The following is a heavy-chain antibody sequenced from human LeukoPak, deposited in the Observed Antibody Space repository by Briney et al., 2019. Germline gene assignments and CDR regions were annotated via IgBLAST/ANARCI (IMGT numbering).Heavy chain of an antibody. CDR3: AKDHTTYYYDSSGYYPDY. CDR2: ISYDGSNK. CDR1: GFTFSSYG. D-gene: IGHD3-22*01. Sequence: PGRSLRLSCAASGFTFSSYGMHWVRQAPGKGLEWVAVISYDGSNKYYADSVKGRFTISRDNSKNTLYLQMNSLRAEDTAVYYCAKDHTTYYYDSSGYYPDYWGQGTLVTVSS. V-gene: IGHV3-30*18. J-gene: IGHJ4*02.